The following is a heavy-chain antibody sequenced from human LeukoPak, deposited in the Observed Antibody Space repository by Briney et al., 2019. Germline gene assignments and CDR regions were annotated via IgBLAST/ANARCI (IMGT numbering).Heavy chain of an antibody. CDR1: GYIFASYW. CDR3: ARLLGPNRALDY. CDR2: IYPGDSGT. J-gene: IGHJ4*02. V-gene: IGHV5-51*01. Sequence: GESLQISCKGSGYIFASYWIGWVRQMPGKGLEWMGIIYPGDSGTKYSPSFRGQVTISTDKSITTAYLQWSSLNASDTAMYYCARLLGPNRALDYWGQGTLVTVSS.